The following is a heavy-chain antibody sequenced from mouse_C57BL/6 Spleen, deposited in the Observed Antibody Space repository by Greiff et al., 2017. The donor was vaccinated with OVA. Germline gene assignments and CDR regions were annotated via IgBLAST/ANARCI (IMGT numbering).Heavy chain of an antibody. CDR1: GYTFTDYE. V-gene: IGHV1-15*01. D-gene: IGHD2-5*01. CDR2: IDPETGGT. CDR3: TRYSNYSYYFDY. J-gene: IGHJ2*01. Sequence: VQLQQSGAELVRPGASVTLSCKASGYTFTDYEMHWVKQTPVHGLEWIGAIDPETGGTAYNQKFKGKAILTADKSSSTAYMELRSLTSEDSAVYYCTRYSNYSYYFDYWGQGTTLTVSS.